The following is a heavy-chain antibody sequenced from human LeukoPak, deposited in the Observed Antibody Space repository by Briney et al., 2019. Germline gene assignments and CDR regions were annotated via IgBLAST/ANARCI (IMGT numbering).Heavy chain of an antibody. J-gene: IGHJ4*02. CDR1: GFTFSSYS. Sequence: GGTLRLSCAASGFTFSSYSMNWVRQAPGKGLEWVSYISGTSNTIYYADSVKGRFTVSRDNAKNSLYLQMNSLRAEDTAIYYCARDLGSYSSGWYMGFDYWGQGTLVTVSS. CDR3: ARDLGSYSSGWYMGFDY. V-gene: IGHV3-48*01. CDR2: ISGTSNTI. D-gene: IGHD6-19*01.